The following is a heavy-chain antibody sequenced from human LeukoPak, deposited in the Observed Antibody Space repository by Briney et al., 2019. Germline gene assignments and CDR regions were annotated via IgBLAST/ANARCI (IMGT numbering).Heavy chain of an antibody. V-gene: IGHV1-8*02. Sequence: SSVTVSLKCTGYTFTSYDINWVRQPPAKGLEWEGWMNPNSGNTGYAQKFQGRVTMTRNTSISTAYMELSSLRSEDTAVYYCARRNTPVVAGLDSWGQGTLVTVSS. J-gene: IGHJ4*02. CDR1: GYTFTSYD. D-gene: IGHD5-18*01. CDR2: MNPNSGNT. CDR3: ARRNTPVVAGLDS.